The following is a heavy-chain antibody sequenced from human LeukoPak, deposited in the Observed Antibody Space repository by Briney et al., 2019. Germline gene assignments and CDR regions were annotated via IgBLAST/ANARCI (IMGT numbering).Heavy chain of an antibody. J-gene: IGHJ4*02. Sequence: GESLKISCKCSGYSFTSYWIGWVRQMPGEGLEWRGIIYPGDSDTRYSQSFQGKVTISADKSISTAYLQWSSLKASDTAMYYCARLPGIAAAIDYWGQGTLVTVSS. CDR3: ARLPGIAAAIDY. V-gene: IGHV5-51*01. CDR2: IYPGDSDT. CDR1: GYSFTSYW. D-gene: IGHD6-13*01.